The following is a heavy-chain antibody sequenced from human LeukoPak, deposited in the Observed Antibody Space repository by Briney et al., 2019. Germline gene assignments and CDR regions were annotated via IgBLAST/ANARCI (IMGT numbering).Heavy chain of an antibody. J-gene: IGHJ4*02. V-gene: IGHV3-23*01. Sequence: PGGSLRLSCAASGFTFSIYAMSWVRKAPGKGLEWVSVISGSGGSTYYADSVKGRFTISRDTSKNTLYMQMNSLRAEDTAVYYCAKGSITGTYFDLWGQGTLVTVSS. CDR1: GFTFSIYA. D-gene: IGHD1-20*01. CDR2: ISGSGGST. CDR3: AKGSITGTYFDL.